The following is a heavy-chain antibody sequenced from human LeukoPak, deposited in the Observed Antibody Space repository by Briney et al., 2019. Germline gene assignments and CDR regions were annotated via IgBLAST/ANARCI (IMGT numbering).Heavy chain of an antibody. V-gene: IGHV4-38-2*01. CDR1: GYSISSGYY. Sequence: SETLSLTCAVSGYSISSGYYWGWIRQPPGKGLEWIGSIYHSGSTYYNPSLKSRVTLSVDTSKNQFSLKLSSVAAADTAVYYCARRGHSGSYYTFDCWGQGTLVTVSS. CDR2: IYHSGST. D-gene: IGHD1-26*01. J-gene: IGHJ4*02. CDR3: ARRGHSGSYYTFDC.